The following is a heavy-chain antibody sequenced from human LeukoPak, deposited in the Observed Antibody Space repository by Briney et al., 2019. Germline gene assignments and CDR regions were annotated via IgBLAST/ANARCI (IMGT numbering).Heavy chain of an antibody. J-gene: IGHJ3*02. V-gene: IGHV4-59*11. CDR2: ISYIGST. CDR3: ARDLITVTKGFDI. Sequence: PSETLSPTCAVSADSSSSHYWSWIRQPPRKRLWWIGYISYIGSTNYTPSLKSRVTISIDTSKNQFSLKLSSVTAADTAVYYCARDLITVTKGFDIWGQGTMVSVSS. D-gene: IGHD4-17*01. CDR1: ADSSSSHY.